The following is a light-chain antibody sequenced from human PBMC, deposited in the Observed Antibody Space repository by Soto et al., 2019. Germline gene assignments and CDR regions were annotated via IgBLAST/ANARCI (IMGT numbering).Light chain of an antibody. CDR1: QSVLYRSNNKNY. CDR3: QQYYSTPLT. J-gene: IGKJ4*01. V-gene: IGKV4-1*01. CDR2: WAS. Sequence: DIVMTQSPDSLAVSLGERATFNCKSSQSVLYRSNNKNYLAWYQQKPGQPPKLLIYWASTRESGVPDRFSGSGSVTDFTLTISSLQAEDVAVYYCQQYYSTPLTFGGGTKVEIK.